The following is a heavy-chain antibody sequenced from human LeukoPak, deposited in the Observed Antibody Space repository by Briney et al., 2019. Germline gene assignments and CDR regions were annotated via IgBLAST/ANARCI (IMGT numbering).Heavy chain of an antibody. Sequence: SGGSLRLSCAASGFTFSSYGMHWVRQAPGKGLEWVAVIWYDGSNKYYADSVKGRFTISRDNSKNTLYLQMNSLRAEDTDVYYCAREGYSAYDFLGFDYWGQGTLVTVSS. CDR3: AREGYSAYDFLGFDY. V-gene: IGHV3-33*01. J-gene: IGHJ4*02. CDR2: IWYDGSNK. D-gene: IGHD5-12*01. CDR1: GFTFSSYG.